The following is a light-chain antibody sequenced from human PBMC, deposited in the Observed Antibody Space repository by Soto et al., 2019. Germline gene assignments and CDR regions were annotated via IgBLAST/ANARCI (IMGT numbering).Light chain of an antibody. CDR2: DAS. CDR1: QSVSYY. CDR3: QPYNNWPLT. V-gene: IGKV3D-15*01. Sequence: EIVLTQSPGTLSLSPGERATLSCRASQSVSYYLAWYQQKPGQAPRLLIYDASSRATGVPDRFSGSGSGTDFTLTINSLQSEDFAIYYCQPYNNWPLTFGGGTKV. J-gene: IGKJ4*01.